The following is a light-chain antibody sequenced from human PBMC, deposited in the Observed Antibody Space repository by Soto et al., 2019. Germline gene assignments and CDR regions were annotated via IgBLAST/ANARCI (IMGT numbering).Light chain of an antibody. Sequence: DVQMTQSPSTLSASIGDRVTITCRASQSIGQWLAWFQQKPGKAPKVLIYKASTLESGVPSRFSASGSGTEFTLTISSLQHDDFASYYCQQYDGKSPWTFGQGTKVEIK. CDR3: QQYDGKSPWT. CDR2: KAS. CDR1: QSIGQW. V-gene: IGKV1-5*03. J-gene: IGKJ1*01.